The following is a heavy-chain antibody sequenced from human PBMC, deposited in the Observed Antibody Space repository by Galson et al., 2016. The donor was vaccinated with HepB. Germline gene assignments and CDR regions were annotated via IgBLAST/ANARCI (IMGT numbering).Heavy chain of an antibody. V-gene: IGHV3-15*01. J-gene: IGHJ4*02. Sequence: SLRLSCAASGFTFSNAWMSWVRQAPGKGLEWVGRIKSITDGGTTDYAAPVKGRFTISRDDSKNTLYLEMNSLKTEDTAMYYCTPVRNNWNDRAFDCWGQGTLVTVSS. CDR2: IKSITDGGTT. D-gene: IGHD1-20*01. CDR1: GFTFSNAW. CDR3: TPVRNNWNDRAFDC.